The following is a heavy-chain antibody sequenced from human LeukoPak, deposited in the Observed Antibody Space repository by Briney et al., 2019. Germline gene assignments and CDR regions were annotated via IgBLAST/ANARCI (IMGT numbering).Heavy chain of an antibody. Sequence: GGSLRLSCAAFGFTFNIYDMRWVRQAPGKGLEWVSSISGSGGITYYADSVKGRFTISRDNSKNTLDLHMYSLRAEDSAVYYCTKDSALWGQGTLATVSS. CDR2: ISGSGGIT. V-gene: IGHV3-23*01. D-gene: IGHD3-10*01. J-gene: IGHJ4*02. CDR1: GFTFNIYD. CDR3: TKDSAL.